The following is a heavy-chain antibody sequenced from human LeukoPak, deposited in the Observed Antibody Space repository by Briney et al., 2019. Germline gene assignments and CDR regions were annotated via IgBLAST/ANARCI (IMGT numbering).Heavy chain of an antibody. Sequence: GGSLRLSCAASGFTFSSYAVSWVRQAPGKGLEWVSGISGSGGTTYYADSVKGRFTISRDNSKNTLYLQMSSLRAEDTAVYYCARDRDIVVPDYGMDVWGQGTTVTVSS. CDR2: ISGSGGTT. CDR3: ARDRDIVVPDYGMDV. CDR1: GFTFSSYA. D-gene: IGHD2-2*01. J-gene: IGHJ6*02. V-gene: IGHV3-23*01.